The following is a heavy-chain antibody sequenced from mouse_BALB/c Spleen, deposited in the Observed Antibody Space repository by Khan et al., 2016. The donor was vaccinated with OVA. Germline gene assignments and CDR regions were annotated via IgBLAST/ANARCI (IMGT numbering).Heavy chain of an antibody. CDR2: IRYDGIN. Sequence: FHLQESGPVLVKPSQSLSLTCSFTFYSIPRCPSFNLILQFPVNKLEWMGYIRYDGINNYNPSLKNRISITRDTSKNQLFLKVNSVTTEDTATYYCASGLHYYGFYFDCWGQGTTLTVSS. CDR1: FYSIPRCPS. V-gene: IGHV3-6*02. D-gene: IGHD1-2*01. J-gene: IGHJ2*01. CDR3: ASGLHYYGFYFDC.